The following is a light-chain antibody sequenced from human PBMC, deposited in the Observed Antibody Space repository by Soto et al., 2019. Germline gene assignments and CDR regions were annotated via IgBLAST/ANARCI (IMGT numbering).Light chain of an antibody. CDR3: QQYENWPPWT. CDR1: QSVSSY. V-gene: IGKV3-11*01. CDR2: DAS. J-gene: IGKJ1*01. Sequence: EIVLTQSPATLSLSPGERATLSCRASQSVSSYLAWYQQKPGQPPRLLIYDASNRATGIPARFSGSGSGTDFTLTINDLQSEDFAVYFCQQYENWPPWTFGPGTTV.